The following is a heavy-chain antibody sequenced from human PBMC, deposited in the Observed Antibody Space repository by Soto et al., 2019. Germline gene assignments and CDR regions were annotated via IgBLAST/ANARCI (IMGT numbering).Heavy chain of an antibody. J-gene: IGHJ4*02. CDR2: IYYSGST. D-gene: IGHD3-10*01. V-gene: IGHV4-59*08. Sequence: SETLSLTCTVSGGSISSYYWSWIRQPPGKGLEWIGFIYYSGSTNYNPSLKSRVTISVDTSKNQFSLKLNSMTAADTAVYYCARHNYGSGSTYFDYWGQGTLVTVS. CDR1: GGSISSYY. CDR3: ARHNYGSGSTYFDY.